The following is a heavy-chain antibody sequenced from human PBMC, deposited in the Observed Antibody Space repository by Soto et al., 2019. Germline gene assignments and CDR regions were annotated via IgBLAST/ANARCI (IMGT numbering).Heavy chain of an antibody. Sequence: QLQLQESGPGLVKPSETLSLTCTVSGGSISSSSYYWGWIRQPPGKGLEWIGSIYYSGSTYYNPSLKSRVTISVDTSKNQFSLKLGSVTAADTAVYYRARKVNWNYRADYYYYMDVWGKGTTVTVSS. J-gene: IGHJ6*03. CDR2: IYYSGST. CDR1: GGSISSSSYY. V-gene: IGHV4-39*01. D-gene: IGHD1-7*01. CDR3: ARKVNWNYRADYYYYMDV.